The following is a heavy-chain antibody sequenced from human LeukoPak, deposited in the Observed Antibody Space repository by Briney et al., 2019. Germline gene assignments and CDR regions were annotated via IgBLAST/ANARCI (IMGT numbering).Heavy chain of an antibody. D-gene: IGHD3-10*01. V-gene: IGHV4-4*07. CDR1: GGSISSYY. J-gene: IGHJ6*03. CDR3: ARAYGSGSSPLSYYYMDV. Sequence: SETLSLTCTVSGGSISSYYWSWIRQPAGKGLEWIGRIYTSGSTNYNPSLKSRVTMSVDTSKNQFSLKLSSVTAADTAVYYCARAYGSGSSPLSYYYMDVWGKGTTVTISS. CDR2: IYTSGST.